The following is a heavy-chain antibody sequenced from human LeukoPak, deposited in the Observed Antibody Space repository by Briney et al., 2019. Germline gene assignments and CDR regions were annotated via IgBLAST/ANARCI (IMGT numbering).Heavy chain of an antibody. CDR1: GFIFSSYW. V-gene: IGHV3-7*01. Sequence: GGSLRLSCAASGFIFSSYWMTWVRQAPGKGLEWVANINQDVSELYYVDSVKGRFTISRDNAKNSLYLQMNSLRAEDTAVYYCARDNTPAVDYWGQGTLVTVSS. CDR3: ARDNTPAVDY. D-gene: IGHD2-2*01. J-gene: IGHJ4*02. CDR2: INQDVSEL.